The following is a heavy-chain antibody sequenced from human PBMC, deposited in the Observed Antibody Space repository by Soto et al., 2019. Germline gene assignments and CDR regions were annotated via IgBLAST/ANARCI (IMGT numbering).Heavy chain of an antibody. CDR2: ISFDGSNK. CDR1: GFTFSSYG. CDR3: AKDLGYYGSARGSKGMDV. J-gene: IGHJ6*02. Sequence: QVQLVESGGGVVQPGRSLRLSCAASGFTFSSYGMHWVRQAPGKGLEWVTVISFDGSNKYYADSVKGRFTISRDISNNTLYLQMDSLRTEDTAVYYCAKDLGYYGSARGSKGMDVWGQGTKVTVSS. V-gene: IGHV3-30*18. D-gene: IGHD3-10*01.